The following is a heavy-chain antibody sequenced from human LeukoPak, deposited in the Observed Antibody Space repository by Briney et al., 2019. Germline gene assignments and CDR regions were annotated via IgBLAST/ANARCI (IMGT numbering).Heavy chain of an antibody. D-gene: IGHD1-14*01. CDR1: GFTFDDYG. CDR3: ARVPFTKITHPYYYYYMDV. V-gene: IGHV3-20*04. Sequence: GGSLRLSCAASGFTFDDYGMSWVRQAPGKGLEWVSGINWNGGSTGYADSVKGRFTISRDNAKNSLYLQMNSLRAEDTALYYCARVPFTKITHPYYYYYMDVWGKGTTVTVSS. J-gene: IGHJ6*03. CDR2: INWNGGST.